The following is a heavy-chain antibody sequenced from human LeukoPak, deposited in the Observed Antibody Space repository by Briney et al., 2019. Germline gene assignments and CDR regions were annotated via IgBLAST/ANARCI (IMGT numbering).Heavy chain of an antibody. Sequence: ASVKVSCKASGYTFTSYGISWERQAPGQGLEWMGWISAYNGNTNYAQKLQGRVTMTTDTSTSTAYMELRSLRSDDTAVYYCARDANRNGIAAPTSYYYGMDVWGQGTTVTVSS. D-gene: IGHD6-6*01. CDR1: GYTFTSYG. CDR3: ARDANRNGIAAPTSYYYGMDV. J-gene: IGHJ6*02. CDR2: ISAYNGNT. V-gene: IGHV1-18*01.